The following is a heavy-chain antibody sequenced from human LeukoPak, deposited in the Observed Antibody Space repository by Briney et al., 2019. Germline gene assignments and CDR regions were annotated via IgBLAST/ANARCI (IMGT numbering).Heavy chain of an antibody. V-gene: IGHV4-59*12. J-gene: IGHJ4*02. CDR3: ARVNRYYDFWSGYLSYFDY. Sequence: SETLSLTCTVSGGSISSYYWSWIRQPPGKGLEWIGYIYYSGSTNYNPSLKSRVTISVDTSKNQFSLKLSSVTAADTAVYYCARVNRYYDFWSGYLSYFDYWGQGTLVTVSS. CDR1: GGSISSYY. CDR2: IYYSGST. D-gene: IGHD3-3*01.